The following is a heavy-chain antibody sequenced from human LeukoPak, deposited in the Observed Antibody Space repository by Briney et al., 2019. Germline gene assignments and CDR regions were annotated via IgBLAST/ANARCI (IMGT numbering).Heavy chain of an antibody. CDR2: ISYDGSNK. Sequence: TGGSLRLSCAASGFTFSSYAMHWVRQAPGKGLEWVAVISYDGSNKYYEDSVKGRFTISRDNSKNTMYLQMNSLRAEDTAVYYCARDDIAAAGTSEYFQHWGQGTLVTVSS. D-gene: IGHD6-13*01. V-gene: IGHV3-30*04. CDR1: GFTFSSYA. J-gene: IGHJ1*01. CDR3: ARDDIAAAGTSEYFQH.